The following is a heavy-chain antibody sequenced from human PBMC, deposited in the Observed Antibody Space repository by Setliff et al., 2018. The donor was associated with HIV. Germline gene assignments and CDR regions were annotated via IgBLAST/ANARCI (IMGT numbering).Heavy chain of an antibody. D-gene: IGHD3-22*01. CDR1: GGFISSSSYY. V-gene: IGHV4-39*07. CDR3: ARDGSSGYWETYYFMDV. CDR2: IYYNGNT. Sequence: PSETLSLTCTVSGGFISSSSYYWGWIRQPPGKGLEWIGSIYYNGNTYYNPSLKSRFSISRDYSKNVLYLQMNSVRVEDTAVYYCARDGSSGYWETYYFMDVWGKGTTVTVS. J-gene: IGHJ6*03.